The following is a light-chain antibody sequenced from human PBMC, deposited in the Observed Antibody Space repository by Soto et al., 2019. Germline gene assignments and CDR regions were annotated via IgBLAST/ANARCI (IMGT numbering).Light chain of an antibody. CDR2: EVT. CDR3: SSYTTSSTVV. J-gene: IGLJ1*01. Sequence: QSALTQPASVFGSPGQSITISCTGTSSDVGGYNFVSWYQQLPGKAPKLMIYEVTSRPSGVSNRFSGSKSGNTAPLTISGLQPEDEAEYYCSSYTTSSTVVFGTGTRSPS. CDR1: SSDVGGYNF. V-gene: IGLV2-14*03.